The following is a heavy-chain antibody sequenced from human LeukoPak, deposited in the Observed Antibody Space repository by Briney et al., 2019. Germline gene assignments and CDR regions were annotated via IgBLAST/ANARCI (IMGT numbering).Heavy chain of an antibody. J-gene: IGHJ4*02. Sequence: GGSLRLSCAASGFTFSDYYMSWIRQAPGKGLEWISYISSSSSYTDYAESVKGRFTISRDNAKSALYLQMNDLRVDDTALYYCAAGTAADYWGQGTLVIVSS. D-gene: IGHD6-13*01. CDR1: GFTFSDYY. CDR3: AAGTAADY. CDR2: ISSSSSYT. V-gene: IGHV3-11*03.